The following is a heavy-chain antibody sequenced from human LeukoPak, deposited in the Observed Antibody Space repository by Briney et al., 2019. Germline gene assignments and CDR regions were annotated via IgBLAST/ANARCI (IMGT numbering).Heavy chain of an antibody. CDR2: IYYSGST. V-gene: IGHV4-31*03. CDR1: GGSINFYY. CDR3: ARGAPLLLWFGELKVFDP. Sequence: SETLSLTCTVSGGSINFYYWSWIRQHPGKGLEWIGYIYYSGSTYYNPSLKSRVTISVDTSKNQFSLKLSSVTAADTAVYYCARGAPLLLWFGELKVFDPWGQGTLVTVSS. D-gene: IGHD3-10*01. J-gene: IGHJ5*02.